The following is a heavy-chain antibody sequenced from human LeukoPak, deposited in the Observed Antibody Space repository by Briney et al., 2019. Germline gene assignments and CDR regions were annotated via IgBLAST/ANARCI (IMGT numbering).Heavy chain of an antibody. D-gene: IGHD4/OR15-4a*01. V-gene: IGHV3-23*01. CDR3: VYGSDSDYGGYPGLFDY. Sequence: GGSLRLSCAASGFTFSTYAMSWVRQAPGKGMEWVSAITGSGHSTYYTDSVKGRFSVSRDNSKNTVYLQMNSLRVEDTAVYYCVYGSDSDYGGYPGLFDYWGQGTLATVSS. CDR1: GFTFSTYA. J-gene: IGHJ4*02. CDR2: ITGSGHST.